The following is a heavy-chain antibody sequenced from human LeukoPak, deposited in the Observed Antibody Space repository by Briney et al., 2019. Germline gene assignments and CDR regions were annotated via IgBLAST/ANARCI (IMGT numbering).Heavy chain of an antibody. Sequence: PGGSLRLSCAASGFTFSSYAMHWVRQAPGKGLDWVAVISYDGSNKYYADSVKGRFTISRDNSKNTLYLQMNSLRAEDTAVYYCARTYCSSTSCYAFDIWGQGTMVTVSS. J-gene: IGHJ3*02. D-gene: IGHD2-2*01. V-gene: IGHV3-30-3*01. CDR1: GFTFSSYA. CDR2: ISYDGSNK. CDR3: ARTYCSSTSCYAFDI.